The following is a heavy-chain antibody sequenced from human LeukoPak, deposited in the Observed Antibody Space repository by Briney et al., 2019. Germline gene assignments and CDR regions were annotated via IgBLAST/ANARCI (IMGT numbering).Heavy chain of an antibody. CDR3: ARTPLVGAIGY. CDR1: AFTVSSNY. D-gene: IGHD1-26*01. CDR2: IYSGGST. Sequence: GGSLRLSCAASAFTVSSNYMNWVRQAPGKGLEWVSVIYSGGSTYYADSVRGRFTISRDNSKNTVYLQMNSLRAEDTAVYYCARTPLVGAIGYWGQGTLVTVSS. J-gene: IGHJ4*02. V-gene: IGHV3-66*01.